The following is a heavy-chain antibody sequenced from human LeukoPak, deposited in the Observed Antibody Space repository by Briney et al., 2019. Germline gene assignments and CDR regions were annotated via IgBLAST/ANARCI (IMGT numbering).Heavy chain of an antibody. D-gene: IGHD5-18*01. Sequence: GGSLRLSCAASGFTFSSYGMHWVRQAPGKGLEWVAFIRDDGSNKYYADSVKGRFTISRDNSKNTLYLQMNSLSAEDTAVYYCAKGGRGYSYGHRPYYFDYWGQGTLVTVSS. V-gene: IGHV3-30*02. CDR2: IRDDGSNK. CDR3: AKGGRGYSYGHRPYYFDY. CDR1: GFTFSSYG. J-gene: IGHJ4*02.